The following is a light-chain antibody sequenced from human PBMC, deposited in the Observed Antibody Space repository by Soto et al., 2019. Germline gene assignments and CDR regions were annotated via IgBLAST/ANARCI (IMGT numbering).Light chain of an antibody. CDR2: DAS. Sequence: ETVLTQSTATLSLSPGERATLSCRASQSVSSYLAWYQQKPGQAPRLLIYDASNRATGIPARFSGSGSGTDVTLTISSLEPEEFAVYYCQQRSNWPPVTFGQGTRLEIK. CDR3: QQRSNWPPVT. V-gene: IGKV3-11*01. CDR1: QSVSSY. J-gene: IGKJ5*01.